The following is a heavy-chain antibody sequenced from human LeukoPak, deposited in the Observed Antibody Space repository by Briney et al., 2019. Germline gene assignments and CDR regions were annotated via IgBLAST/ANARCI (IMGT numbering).Heavy chain of an antibody. Sequence: GESLKISCKGSGYSFTTYWIGWVRQMPGKGLEWMGIIYPDDSDTRYSPPFQGQVTISADKSISTAYLQWSSLKASDTAMYYCARHRGRMSSGWTGEVFDYWGQGTLVTVSS. D-gene: IGHD6-19*01. CDR2: IYPDDSDT. CDR1: GYSFTTYW. J-gene: IGHJ4*02. CDR3: ARHRGRMSSGWTGEVFDY. V-gene: IGHV5-51*01.